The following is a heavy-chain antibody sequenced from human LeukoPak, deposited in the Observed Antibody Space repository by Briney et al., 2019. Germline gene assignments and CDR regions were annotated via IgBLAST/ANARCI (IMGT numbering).Heavy chain of an antibody. D-gene: IGHD6-13*01. CDR1: GASISTHH. Sequence: PSETLSLTCTVSGASISTHHWSWIRQPPEKGPEWIGDFYYSGTSSYNPSLKSRATISGDTSKNQFSLKLRSVTAADTAVYYCARAGGITTAHLDLDHWGQGTLVTVSS. J-gene: IGHJ4*02. CDR2: FYYSGTS. V-gene: IGHV4-59*11. CDR3: ARAGGITTAHLDLDH.